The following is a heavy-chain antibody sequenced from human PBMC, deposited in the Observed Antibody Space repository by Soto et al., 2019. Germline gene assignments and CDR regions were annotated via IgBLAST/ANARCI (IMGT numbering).Heavy chain of an antibody. CDR2: INPNSGGT. V-gene: IGHV1-2*04. CDR3: ARDIRGYRIAVAGGGFDY. J-gene: IGHJ4*02. D-gene: IGHD6-19*01. CDR1: GYTFTGYY. Sequence: ASVKVSCKASGYTFTGYYMHWVRQAPGQGLEWMGWINPNSGGTNYAQKFQGWVTMTRDTSISTAYMKLSRLRSDDTAVYYCARDIRGYRIAVAGGGFDYWGQGTLVTVSS.